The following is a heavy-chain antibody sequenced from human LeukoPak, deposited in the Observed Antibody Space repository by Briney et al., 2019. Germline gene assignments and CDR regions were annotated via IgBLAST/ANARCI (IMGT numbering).Heavy chain of an antibody. CDR1: GFTFSEYY. CDR3: ASSSTSVSLSYYFDY. V-gene: IGHV3-11*01. J-gene: IGHJ4*02. CDR2: ISSNGSTI. D-gene: IGHD2-2*01. Sequence: PGGSLRLSCAASGFTFSEYYMSWVRQAPGKGLEWVSYISSNGSTIYYADSVKGRFTISRDNAKTSLDLQMNSLRAEDTAVDYCASSSTSVSLSYYFDYWGQGTLVTVSS.